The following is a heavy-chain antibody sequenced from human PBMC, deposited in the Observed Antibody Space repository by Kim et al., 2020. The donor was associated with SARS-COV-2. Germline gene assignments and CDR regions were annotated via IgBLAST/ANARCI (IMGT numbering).Heavy chain of an antibody. D-gene: IGHD2-2*01. CDR2: ISAYNGNT. J-gene: IGHJ4*02. CDR3: ARDGGYIVVVPAAPARPLDY. Sequence: ASVKVSCKASGYTFTSYGISWVRQAPGQGLEWMGWISAYNGNTNYAQKLQGRVTMTTDTSTSTAYMELRSLRSDDTAVYYCARDGGYIVVVPAAPARPLDYWGQGTLVTVSS. CDR1: GYTFTSYG. V-gene: IGHV1-18*04.